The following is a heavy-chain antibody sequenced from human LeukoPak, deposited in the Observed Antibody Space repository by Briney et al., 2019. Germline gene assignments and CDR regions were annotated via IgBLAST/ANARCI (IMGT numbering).Heavy chain of an antibody. CDR2: IYPGDPDT. V-gene: IGHV5-51*01. D-gene: IGHD4-17*01. CDR3: ARHADSGDFGDF. CDR1: GYTFTKYW. J-gene: IGHJ4*02. Sequence: NSGESLKISCKGSGYTFTKYWIGWVRQMPGKGLEWMGIIYPGDPDTRYSPSFQGQVTISADKSISTAYLQWSSLKASDTAMYYCARHADSGDFGDFWGQGTLVTVSS.